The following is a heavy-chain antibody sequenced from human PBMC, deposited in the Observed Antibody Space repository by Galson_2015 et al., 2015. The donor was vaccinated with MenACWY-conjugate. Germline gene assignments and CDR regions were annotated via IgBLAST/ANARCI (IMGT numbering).Heavy chain of an antibody. D-gene: IGHD2-8*02. CDR1: GFTFNHYW. J-gene: IGHJ4*02. CDR3: ARDNIWSFDS. Sequence: SLRLACAAPGFTFNHYWMHWVRHPPGEGPGWISYLKADGSFSNYADSVKGRFTISTGNAKNMVYLQMDGLGDEDTAVYFCARDNIWSFDSWGQGTLVTVSS. V-gene: IGHV3-74*01. CDR2: LKADGSFS.